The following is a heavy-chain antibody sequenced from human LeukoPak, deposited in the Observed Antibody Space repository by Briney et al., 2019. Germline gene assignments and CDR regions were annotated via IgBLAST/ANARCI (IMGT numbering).Heavy chain of an antibody. V-gene: IGHV4-59*08. J-gene: IGHJ4*02. CDR1: GVSISSYY. D-gene: IGHD1-26*01. CDR2: IFYSGNT. CDR3: ARLAAISGSDYPDD. Sequence: SETLSLTCTVSGVSISSYYWSWIRQPPGKGLEWIGYIFYSGNTIYNPSLKSRGTISVDTSKNHFSLRLRSVTAADTAVYYCARLAAISGSDYPDDWGQGTLVTVSS.